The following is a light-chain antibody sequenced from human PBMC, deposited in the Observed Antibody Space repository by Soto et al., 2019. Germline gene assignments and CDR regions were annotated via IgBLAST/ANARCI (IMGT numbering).Light chain of an antibody. CDR3: LQHNSYPWT. CDR1: QSVLSSSNDKNY. CDR2: AAS. J-gene: IGKJ1*01. V-gene: IGKV4-1*01. Sequence: DLVLTPSPDSLAVSLGERATIDCKSSQSVLSSSNDKNYLTWYQQKPGKAPKRLIYAASSLQSGVPSRFSGSGSGTEFTLTISSLQPEDFATYYCLQHNSYPWTFGQGTKVDIK.